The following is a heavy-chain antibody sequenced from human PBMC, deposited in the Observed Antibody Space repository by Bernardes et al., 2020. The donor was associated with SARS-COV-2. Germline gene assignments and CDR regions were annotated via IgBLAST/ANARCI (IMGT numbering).Heavy chain of an antibody. CDR3: TRSGSYARDDL. Sequence: GGSLRLSCTASGFTFGDYAMSWFRQAPGKGLEWVGFIRSKAYGGTTEYAASVKGRFTISRDDSKSIAYLQMNSLKTEDTAVYYCTRSGSYARDDLWGRGTLVTVSS. V-gene: IGHV3-49*03. CDR2: IRSKAYGGTT. D-gene: IGHD1-26*01. J-gene: IGHJ2*01. CDR1: GFTFGDYA.